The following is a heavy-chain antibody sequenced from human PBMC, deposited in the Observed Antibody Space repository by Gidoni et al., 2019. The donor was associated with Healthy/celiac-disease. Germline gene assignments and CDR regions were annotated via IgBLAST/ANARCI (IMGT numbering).Heavy chain of an antibody. D-gene: IGHD4-17*01. CDR2: IYYSGST. CDR3: ARVGDYGDYGIDAFDI. CDR1: GGSISRYY. Sequence: QVQLQASGPGLVNPPETLSLTCTVSGGSISRYYWSWIRQPPGKGLEWIGYIYYSGSTNYNPSLKSRVTISVDTSKNQFSLKLSSVTAADTAVYYCARVGDYGDYGIDAFDIWGQGTMVTVSS. V-gene: IGHV4-59*01. J-gene: IGHJ3*02.